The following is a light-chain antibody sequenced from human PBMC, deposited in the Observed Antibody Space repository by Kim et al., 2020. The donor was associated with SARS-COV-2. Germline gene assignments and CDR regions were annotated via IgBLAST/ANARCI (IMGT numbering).Light chain of an antibody. J-gene: IGLJ3*02. CDR1: RSKIGTNS. CDR3: AAWDDSLDGLWV. V-gene: IGLV1-44*01. Sequence: QTVTISCSGSRSKIGTNSVTWYQQLPGTAPKLLIYNDNQRPSGVPDRFSGSKSGTSASLAISGLQSDDEAGYYCAAWDDSLDGLWVFGGGTQLTVL. CDR2: NDN.